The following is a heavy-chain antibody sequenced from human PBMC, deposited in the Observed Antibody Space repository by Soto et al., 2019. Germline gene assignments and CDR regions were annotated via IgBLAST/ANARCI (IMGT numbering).Heavy chain of an antibody. CDR1: GFTFSSYA. CDR3: AKGGSIAARDARNWFDP. CDR2: ISGSGGST. J-gene: IGHJ5*02. D-gene: IGHD6-6*01. V-gene: IGHV3-23*01. Sequence: PGGSLRLFCAASGFTFSSYAMSWVRQAPGKGLEWVSAISGSGGSTYYADSVKGRFTISRDNSKNTLYLQMNSLRAEDTAVYYCAKGGSIAARDARNWFDPWGQGTLVTVSS.